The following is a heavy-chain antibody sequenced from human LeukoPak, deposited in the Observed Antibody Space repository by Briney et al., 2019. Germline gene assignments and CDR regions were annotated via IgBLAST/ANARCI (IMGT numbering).Heavy chain of an antibody. CDR1: GGTFSSYA. J-gene: IGHJ6*02. V-gene: IGHV1-69*13. CDR3: AREYCSGGSCFNYYYYYGMDV. CDR2: IIPIFGTA. D-gene: IGHD2-15*01. Sequence: SVKVSCKASGGTFSSYAISWVRQAPGQGLEWMGGIIPIFGTANYAQKFQGRVTITADESTSTAYMELSSLRSEDTAVYYCAREYCSGGSCFNYYYYYGMDVWGQGTTVTVSS.